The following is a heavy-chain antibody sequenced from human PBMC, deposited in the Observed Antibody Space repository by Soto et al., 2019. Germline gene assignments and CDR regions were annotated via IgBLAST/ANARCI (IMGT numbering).Heavy chain of an antibody. Sequence: QVPLVQSGAEVKKPGASVKLSCKSSGYTFTDYAIHWVRQAPGQGLEWMGWINAGNGETKYSQKFQGRVTINSDTSASTVYMELSSLRYEDTSMYFCARDRWVTTLSFDYWGQGALVTVSS. CDR2: INAGNGET. CDR3: ARDRWVTTLSFDY. D-gene: IGHD2-21*02. V-gene: IGHV1-3*01. CDR1: GYTFTDYA. J-gene: IGHJ4*02.